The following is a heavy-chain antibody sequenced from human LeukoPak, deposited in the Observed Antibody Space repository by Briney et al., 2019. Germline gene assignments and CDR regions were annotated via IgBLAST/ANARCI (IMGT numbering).Heavy chain of an antibody. D-gene: IGHD5-18*01. CDR1: GYTFTSYG. CDR2: ISAYHGNT. J-gene: IGHJ4*02. V-gene: IGHV1-18*01. CDR3: ARDPYVDTAMVVDY. Sequence: GASVTVSCKASGYTFTSYGISWVRQAPGQGLEWMGWISAYHGNTNYAQKLQGRVTMTTDTSTSTAYMELRSLRSDDTAVYYCARDPYVDTAMVVDYWGQGTLVTVSS.